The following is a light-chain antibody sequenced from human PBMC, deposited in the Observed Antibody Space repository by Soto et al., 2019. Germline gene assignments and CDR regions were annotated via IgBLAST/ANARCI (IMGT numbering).Light chain of an antibody. CDR1: QGIRND. Sequence: AIQMTQSPSSLSASVGDRVTITCRASQGIRNDLDWFQQKPGKAPKLVIYAASNLQSGVPSRFSGSGSGTDFTLTISSLQPEDFATYYCLQDYDYPFTFGPGTKVDI. J-gene: IGKJ3*01. CDR3: LQDYDYPFT. CDR2: AAS. V-gene: IGKV1-6*01.